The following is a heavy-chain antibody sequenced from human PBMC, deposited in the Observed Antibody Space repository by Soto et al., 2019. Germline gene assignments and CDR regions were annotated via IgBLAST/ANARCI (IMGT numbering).Heavy chain of an antibody. Sequence: GGSLRLSCAASGFTFSSYSMNWVRQAPGKGLEWVSYISSSSSTIYYADSVKGRFTISRDNAKNSLYLQMNSLRAEDTAVYYCARDGVSSSWYPFGVEGVNWFDPWGQGTLVTVSS. J-gene: IGHJ5*02. V-gene: IGHV3-48*01. CDR3: ARDGVSSSWYPFGVEGVNWFDP. CDR1: GFTFSSYS. D-gene: IGHD6-13*01. CDR2: ISSSSSTI.